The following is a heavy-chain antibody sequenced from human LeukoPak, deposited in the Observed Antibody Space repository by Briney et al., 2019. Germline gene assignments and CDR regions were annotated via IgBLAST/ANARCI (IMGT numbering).Heavy chain of an antibody. CDR3: AKYTAYSTGWPSY. Sequence: PGGSLRLSCAASGFTSNTYAMSWVRQAPGKGLEWVSTISGSGGSTYYADSVKGRFTISRDNSKNTLYLQMNSLRAEDTAVYYCAKYTAYSTGWPSYWGQGTLVTVS. D-gene: IGHD6-19*01. J-gene: IGHJ4*02. V-gene: IGHV3-23*01. CDR1: GFTSNTYA. CDR2: ISGSGGST.